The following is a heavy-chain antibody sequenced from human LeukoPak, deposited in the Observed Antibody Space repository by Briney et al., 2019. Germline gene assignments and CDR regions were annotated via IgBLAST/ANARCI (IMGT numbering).Heavy chain of an antibody. V-gene: IGHV1-46*01. Sequence: EASVKVSCKASGYTFTSYDINWVRQAPGQGLEWMGIINPSGGSTSYAQKFQGRITMTRDTSTSTVYMEVSSLRSEDTAVYYCARGDSGYDFPQDYWGQGTLVTVSS. CDR1: GYTFTSYD. CDR2: INPSGGST. CDR3: ARGDSGYDFPQDY. J-gene: IGHJ4*02. D-gene: IGHD5-12*01.